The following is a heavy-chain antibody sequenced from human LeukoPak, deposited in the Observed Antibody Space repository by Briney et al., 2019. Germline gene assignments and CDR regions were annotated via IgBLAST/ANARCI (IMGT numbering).Heavy chain of an antibody. Sequence: PSETLSLTCTVSGGSISSSSYYWGWIRQPPGKGLEWIGSIYCSGSTYYNPSLKSRVTISVDTSKNQFSLKLSSVTAADTAVYYCARHYWAEWLGELLPNYFDYWGQGTLVTVSS. V-gene: IGHV4-39*01. J-gene: IGHJ4*02. D-gene: IGHD3-10*01. CDR2: IYCSGST. CDR1: GGSISSSSYY. CDR3: ARHYWAEWLGELLPNYFDY.